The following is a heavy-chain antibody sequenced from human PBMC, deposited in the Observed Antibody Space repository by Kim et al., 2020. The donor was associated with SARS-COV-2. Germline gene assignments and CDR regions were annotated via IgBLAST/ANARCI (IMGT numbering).Heavy chain of an antibody. V-gene: IGHV3-74*01. D-gene: IGHD3-16*01. CDR2: VSSDGSST. CDR1: GFTFSSYW. J-gene: IGHJ4*02. CDR3: ASLSTGYIWDRLDH. Sequence: GGSLRLSCVASGFTFSSYWMHWVRQAPGKGLVWVSRVSSDGSSTSYADSVKGRFTISRDNARNTLYLQMNSLRAEDTAVYYCASLSTGYIWDRLDHWGLG.